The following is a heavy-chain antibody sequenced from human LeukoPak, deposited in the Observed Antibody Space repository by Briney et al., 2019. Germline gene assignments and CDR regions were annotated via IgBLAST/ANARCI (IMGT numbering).Heavy chain of an antibody. CDR1: GDTFSNYG. CDR3: AREDWNPPYYYYGMGV. CDR2: STPIFHTA. D-gene: IGHD1-1*01. Sequence: GASVKVSCKASGDTFSNYGINWVRQAPGQGLEWMGGSTPIFHTANYAQKFQGRVTISADESTITAYMELSSLRSEDMAVYYCAREDWNPPYYYYGMGVWGQGTMVTVSS. J-gene: IGHJ6*02. V-gene: IGHV1-69*13.